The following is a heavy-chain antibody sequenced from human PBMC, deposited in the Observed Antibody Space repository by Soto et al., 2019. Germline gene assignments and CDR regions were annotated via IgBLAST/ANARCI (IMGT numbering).Heavy chain of an antibody. Sequence: GGSLRLSWSASGFPFSSYSMNWVPQAPGNGLEWVSSISSSSSYIYYADSVKGGFTISRDNAKNSLYLQMNSLRAEDTAVYYCARDTPPASSGYYPWNYFDYWGQGTLVTVSS. D-gene: IGHD3-22*01. CDR1: GFPFSSYS. V-gene: IGHV3-21*01. J-gene: IGHJ4*02. CDR2: ISSSSSYI. CDR3: ARDTPPASSGYYPWNYFDY.